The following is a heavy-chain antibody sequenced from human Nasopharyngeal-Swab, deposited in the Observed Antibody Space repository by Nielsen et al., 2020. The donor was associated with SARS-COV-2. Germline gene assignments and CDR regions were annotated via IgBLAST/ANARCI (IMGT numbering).Heavy chain of an antibody. V-gene: IGHV3-13*04. CDR2: IGTAGDT. Sequence: GESLKISCAASGFTFSSYDMHWVRQVTGKGLEWVSAIGTAGDTYYPGSVKGRFTISRENAKNSLYLQMNSLRAGDTAVYYCAREGLEQRVFDYWGQGTLVTVSS. CDR3: AREGLEQRVFDY. D-gene: IGHD1/OR15-1a*01. CDR1: GFTFSSYD. J-gene: IGHJ4*02.